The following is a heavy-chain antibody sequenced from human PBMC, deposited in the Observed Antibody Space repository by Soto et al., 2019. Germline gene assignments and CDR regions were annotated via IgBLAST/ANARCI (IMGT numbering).Heavy chain of an antibody. V-gene: IGHV3-30*18. CDR2: ISYDGNVA. CDR3: AKEGPITNWYFDY. D-gene: IGHD1-1*01. Sequence: PGGSLRLSCAASGFTFSSDWMRWVRQAPGKGLEWVTVISYDGNVAYYADSVKGRFTSSRDNSKNTLYLQMNSLRTEDTAVYYCAKEGPITNWYFDYWGQGTLVTVSS. J-gene: IGHJ4*02. CDR1: GFTFSSDW.